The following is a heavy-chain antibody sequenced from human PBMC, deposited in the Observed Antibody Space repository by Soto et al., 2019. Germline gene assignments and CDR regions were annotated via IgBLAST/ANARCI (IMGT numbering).Heavy chain of an antibody. CDR2: INAGNGNT. CDR1: GYTFTSYA. CDR3: ARVDKQLGTTFFDY. J-gene: IGHJ4*02. D-gene: IGHD1-1*01. Sequence: ASVKVSCKASGYTFTSYAMHWVRQAPGQRLEWMGWINAGNGNTKYSQKFQGRVTITRDTSASTAYMELSSLRSEDTAVYYCARVDKQLGTTFFDYWGQGILVTVSS. V-gene: IGHV1-3*01.